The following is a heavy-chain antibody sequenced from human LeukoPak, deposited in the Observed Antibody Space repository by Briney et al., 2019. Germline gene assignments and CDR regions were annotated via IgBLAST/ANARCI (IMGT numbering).Heavy chain of an antibody. CDR1: GGTFSSYA. CDR3: ARDRVGKYYYDSSGYYDY. D-gene: IGHD3-22*01. Sequence: SVKVSCTASGGTFSSYAISWVRQAPGQGLEWMGGIIPIFGTANYAQKFQGRVTITTDESTSTAYMELSSLRSEDTAVYYCARDRVGKYYYDSSGYYDYWGQGTLVTVSS. CDR2: IIPIFGTA. V-gene: IGHV1-69*05. J-gene: IGHJ4*02.